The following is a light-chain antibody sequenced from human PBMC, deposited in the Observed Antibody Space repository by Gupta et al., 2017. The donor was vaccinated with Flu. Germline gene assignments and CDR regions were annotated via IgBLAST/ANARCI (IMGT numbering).Light chain of an antibody. CDR3: QQGYTTPLT. CDR1: QSISTY. V-gene: IGKV1-39*01. CDR2: GVS. Sequence: DIQMTQSPSSLSASVGDRVTITCRASQSISTYLHWYQQKPGKAPNLLIYGVSSLQSGVPSRFSGSGSGTVFILTISTLQPEDFATYYCQQGYTTPLTFGGGTKVEIK. J-gene: IGKJ4*01.